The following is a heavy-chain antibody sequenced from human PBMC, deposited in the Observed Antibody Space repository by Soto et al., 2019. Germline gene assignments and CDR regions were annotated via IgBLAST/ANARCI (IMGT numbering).Heavy chain of an antibody. CDR1: GFTFSSYA. D-gene: IGHD6-19*01. CDR3: AKVSSSGWYSPFDY. CDR2: ISGSGGST. J-gene: IGHJ4*02. V-gene: IGHV3-23*01. Sequence: PGGSLRLSCAASGFTFSSYAMSWVRQAPGKGLEWVSAISGSGGSTYYADSVKGRFTISRDNSKNTLYLQMNSLRAGDTAVYYCAKVSSSGWYSPFDYWGQGTLVTVSS.